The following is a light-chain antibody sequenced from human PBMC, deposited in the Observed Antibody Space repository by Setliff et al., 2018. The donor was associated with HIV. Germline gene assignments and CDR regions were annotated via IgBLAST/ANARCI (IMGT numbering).Light chain of an antibody. Sequence: QSALAQPASVSGSPGQSITISCTGTSNDVGGHNYVSWYQQHPGKAPKLIIYEVNNRPSGVSNRFSGSKSGNTASLTISGLQAGDEAEYHCGSYTSRSYAPQVFGTGTKVTVL. CDR3: GSYTSRSYAPQV. J-gene: IGLJ1*01. CDR1: SNDVGGHNY. V-gene: IGLV2-14*01. CDR2: EVN.